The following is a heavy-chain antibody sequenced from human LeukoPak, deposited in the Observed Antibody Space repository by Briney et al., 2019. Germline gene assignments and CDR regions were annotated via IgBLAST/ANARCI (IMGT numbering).Heavy chain of an antibody. V-gene: IGHV3-7*01. CDR2: IKQDGSEK. Sequence: GGSLRLSCAASGFTFSSYWMSWVRQAPGKGLEWVANIKQDGSEKYYVDSVKGRFTISRDNAKNSLYLQMNSLRAEDTAVYYCASRGEPAAAMPIDYWGQGTLVTVSS. D-gene: IGHD6-13*01. J-gene: IGHJ4*02. CDR1: GFTFSSYW. CDR3: ASRGEPAAAMPIDY.